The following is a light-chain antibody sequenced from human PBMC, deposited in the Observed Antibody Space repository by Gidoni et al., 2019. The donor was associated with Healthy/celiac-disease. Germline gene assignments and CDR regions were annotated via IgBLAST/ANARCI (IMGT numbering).Light chain of an antibody. CDR1: QSVSSY. V-gene: IGKV3-11*01. Sequence: EIVLTPSPATLSLSPGERATLSCRASQSVSSYLAWYQQKPGQDPRLLIYDASNRATGIPARFSGSGSGTDFTLTISSLEPEDFAVYYCQQRSNWPFTFGQGTRLEIK. CDR2: DAS. J-gene: IGKJ5*01. CDR3: QQRSNWPFT.